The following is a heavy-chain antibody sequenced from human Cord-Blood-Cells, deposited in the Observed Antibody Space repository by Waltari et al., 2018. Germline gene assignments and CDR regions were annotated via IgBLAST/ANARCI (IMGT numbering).Heavy chain of an antibody. Sequence: QVQLQQWGAGLLKPSETLSLTCAVYGGSFSGYYWRWIRQPPGKGLEWIGEINHSGSNNYNPSLKSRVTISVDTSKNQFSLKLSSVTAADTAVYYCARPTVPAATAYFDLWGRGTLVTVSS. V-gene: IGHV4-34*01. D-gene: IGHD2-2*01. CDR2: INHSGSN. CDR1: GGSFSGYY. CDR3: ARPTVPAATAYFDL. J-gene: IGHJ2*01.